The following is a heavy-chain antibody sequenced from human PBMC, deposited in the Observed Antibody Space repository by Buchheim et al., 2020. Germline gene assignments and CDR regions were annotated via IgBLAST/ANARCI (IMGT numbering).Heavy chain of an antibody. CDR1: GFTFSSYS. D-gene: IGHD6-13*01. Sequence: EVQLVESGRGLVQPGGSLRLSCAASGFTFSSYSMNWVRQAPGKGLEWVSYISSSSSTIYYADSVKGRFTIYSDNAKNSLYLKMNSLRAEDTAVYYCAREGSSSWTTPLWYWGQGTL. V-gene: IGHV3-48*01. CDR3: AREGSSSWTTPLWY. CDR2: ISSSSSTI. J-gene: IGHJ4*02.